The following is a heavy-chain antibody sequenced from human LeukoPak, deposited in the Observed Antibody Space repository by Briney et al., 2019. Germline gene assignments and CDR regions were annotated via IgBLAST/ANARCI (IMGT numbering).Heavy chain of an antibody. V-gene: IGHV3-30*04. D-gene: IGHD2-2*01. Sequence: GGSLRLSCAASGFTFSSYAMHWVRQAPGKGLEWVAVISYDGSNKYYADSVKGRFTISRDNSKNTLYLQMNSLRAEDTAMYYCARDRGAVYCSSTSCYRHWFDPWGQGTLVTVSS. CDR2: ISYDGSNK. CDR3: ARDRGAVYCSSTSCYRHWFDP. CDR1: GFTFSSYA. J-gene: IGHJ5*02.